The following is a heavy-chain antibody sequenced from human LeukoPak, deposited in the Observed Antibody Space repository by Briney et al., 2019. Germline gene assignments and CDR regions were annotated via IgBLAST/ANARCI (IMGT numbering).Heavy chain of an antibody. Sequence: SETLSLTCTVSGGSISSGGYYWSWIRQHPGKGLEWIGYIYYSGSTYYNPSLKSRVTISVATSKNQFSLKLSSVTAADTAVYYCARQYYYDSSGYYHFDYWGQGTLVTVSS. CDR2: IYYSGST. CDR1: GGSISSGGYY. J-gene: IGHJ4*02. V-gene: IGHV4-31*03. CDR3: ARQYYYDSSGYYHFDY. D-gene: IGHD3-22*01.